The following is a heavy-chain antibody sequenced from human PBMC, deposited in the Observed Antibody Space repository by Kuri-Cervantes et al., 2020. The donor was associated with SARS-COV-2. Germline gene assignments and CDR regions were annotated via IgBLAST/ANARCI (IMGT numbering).Heavy chain of an antibody. V-gene: IGHV3-66*01. CDR2: IYSGGST. J-gene: IGHJ4*02. CDR3: ARVHENGLVTIFGVASDY. D-gene: IGHD3-3*01. Sequence: GESLKIYCAASGFTVSSNYMSWVRQAPGKGLEWVSVIYSGGSTYYADSVKGRFTISRDNSKNTLYLQMNSLRAEDTAVYYCARVHENGLVTIFGVASDYWGQGTLVTGYS. CDR1: GFTVSSNY.